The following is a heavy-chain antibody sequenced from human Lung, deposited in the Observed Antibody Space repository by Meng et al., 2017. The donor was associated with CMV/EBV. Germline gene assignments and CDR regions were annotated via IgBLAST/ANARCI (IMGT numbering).Heavy chain of an antibody. D-gene: IGHD3-10*01. Sequence: SVKVSCXAYGYSFNSYIISWVRQAPGQGLEWMGWVNSYTGDTDYAQQFQERITMTTDTSTTTVYMELRSLRTDDTAAYYCARISMIRRIIITGWFDPWGQGNLVTGSS. J-gene: IGHJ5*02. CDR3: ARISMIRRIIITGWFDP. CDR1: GYSFNSYI. CDR2: VNSYTGDT. V-gene: IGHV1-18*04.